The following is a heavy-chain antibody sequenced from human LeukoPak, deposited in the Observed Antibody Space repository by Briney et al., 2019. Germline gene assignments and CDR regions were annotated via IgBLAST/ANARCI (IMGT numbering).Heavy chain of an antibody. V-gene: IGHV3-23*01. CDR2: ISGSGGST. J-gene: IGHJ4*02. CDR3: ATPYTPIVVVITNDY. CDR1: GFTFSSYA. Sequence: PWGSLRLSCAASGFTFSSYAMSWVRQAPGKGLEWVSAISGSGGSTYYADSVKGRFTISRDNSKNTLYLQMNSLRAEDTAVYYCATPYTPIVVVITNDYWGQGTLVTVSS. D-gene: IGHD3-22*01.